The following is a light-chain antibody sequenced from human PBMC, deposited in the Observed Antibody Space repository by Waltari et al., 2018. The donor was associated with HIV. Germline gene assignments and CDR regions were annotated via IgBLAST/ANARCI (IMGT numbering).Light chain of an antibody. Sequence: EIVLAQSPVTLPLSPGDRATLSCRASQSIGNNFLAWYQQRPGQAPRLLIYDDSKRATGIPDRFTGSGSGTDFTLSINRLEPEDFAMYYCQQYRSSPGTFGQGTNLEI. CDR3: QQYRSSPGT. J-gene: IGKJ2*01. CDR1: QSIGNNF. V-gene: IGKV3-20*01. CDR2: DDS.